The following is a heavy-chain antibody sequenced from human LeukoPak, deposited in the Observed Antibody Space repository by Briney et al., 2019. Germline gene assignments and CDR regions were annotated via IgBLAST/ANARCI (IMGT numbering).Heavy chain of an antibody. V-gene: IGHV3-33*05. CDR2: MSNSGENT. J-gene: IGHJ3*02. CDR3: ASRDYYDSSGYYDAFDI. D-gene: IGHD3-22*01. Sequence: PGRSLRLSCAASGFTFSSYSMQWVRQTPGKGLEWVGIMSNSGENTFYGEAVKGRFTISRDNSQNTLYLQMNSLRAEDTAVYYCASRDYYDSSGYYDAFDIWGQGTMVTVSS. CDR1: GFTFSSYS.